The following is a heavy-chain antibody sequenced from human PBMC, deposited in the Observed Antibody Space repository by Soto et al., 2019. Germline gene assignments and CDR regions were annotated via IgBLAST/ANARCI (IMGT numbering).Heavy chain of an antibody. V-gene: IGHV3-23*01. CDR1: GFTFDGFP. CDR2: ISGSGHTI. Sequence: GGSLRLSCKATGFTFDGFPMTWVRQAPGKGLQWVAAISGSGHTITYADSVTGRFTISRDNSKDTLYLQMNSLRHEDSAIYFCARDDPFDLWCQGTQVTVLL. J-gene: IGHJ4*02. CDR3: ARDDPFDL.